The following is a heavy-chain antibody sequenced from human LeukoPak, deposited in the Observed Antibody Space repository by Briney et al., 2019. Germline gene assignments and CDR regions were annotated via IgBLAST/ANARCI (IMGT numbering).Heavy chain of an antibody. CDR2: IIPIFGTA. J-gene: IGHJ6*02. V-gene: IGHV1-69*13. CDR1: GGTFSSYA. Sequence: SVKVSCKASGGTFSSYAISWVRQAPGQGLEWMGGIIPIFGTANYAQKFQGRVTITADESTSTAYMELSSLRSEDTAVYYCARGLAVVPAAMRSYYYGMDVWGQGTTVTVSS. CDR3: ARGLAVVPAAMRSYYYGMDV. D-gene: IGHD2-2*01.